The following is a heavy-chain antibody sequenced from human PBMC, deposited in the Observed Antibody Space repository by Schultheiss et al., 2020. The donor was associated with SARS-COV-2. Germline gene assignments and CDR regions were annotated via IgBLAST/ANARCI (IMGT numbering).Heavy chain of an antibody. CDR1: GYSFTSYW. Sequence: GGSLRLSCKGSGYSFTSYWISWVRQMPGKGLEWMGIIYPGDSDTRYSPSFQGQVTISADKSISTAYLQWSSLKASDTAMYYCARLEITNWFDPWGQGTLVTVSS. CDR2: IYPGDSDT. J-gene: IGHJ5*02. CDR3: ARLEITNWFDP. D-gene: IGHD5-24*01. V-gene: IGHV5-51*01.